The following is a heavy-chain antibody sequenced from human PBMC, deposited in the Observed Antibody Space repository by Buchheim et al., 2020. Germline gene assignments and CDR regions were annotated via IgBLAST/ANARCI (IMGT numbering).Heavy chain of an antibody. Sequence: EVQLLESGGGLVQPGGSLRLSCVASGFTFGSYAISWVRQAPGKGLEWISAISGGGTRTYYAASVQGRFTISRDNSKNTLYLQMNSLRAEDMAVYYCAGSIAAAGTWWFDPWGQGTL. D-gene: IGHD6-25*01. CDR1: GFTFGSYA. CDR2: ISGGGTRT. V-gene: IGHV3-23*01. CDR3: AGSIAAAGTWWFDP. J-gene: IGHJ5*02.